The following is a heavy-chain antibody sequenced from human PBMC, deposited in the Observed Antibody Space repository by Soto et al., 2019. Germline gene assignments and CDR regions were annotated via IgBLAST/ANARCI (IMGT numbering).Heavy chain of an antibody. CDR2: IIPIFGTA. D-gene: IGHD3-10*01. CDR1: GGTFSSYA. J-gene: IGHJ4*02. Sequence: SVKVSCKASGGTFSSYAISWVRQAPGQGLEWMGGIIPIFGTANYAQKFQGRVTITADKSTSTAYMELSSLRSEDTAVYYCASLYGSGSYVDYWGQGTLVTVSS. CDR3: ASLYGSGSYVDY. V-gene: IGHV1-69*06.